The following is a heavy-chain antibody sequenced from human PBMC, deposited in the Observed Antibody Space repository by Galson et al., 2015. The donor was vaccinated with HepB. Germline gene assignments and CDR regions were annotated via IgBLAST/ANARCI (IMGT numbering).Heavy chain of an antibody. CDR2: INPNSGGT. CDR1: GYTFTGYY. Sequence: SVKVSCKASGYTFTGYYMHWVRQAPGQGLEWMGWINPNSGGTNYAQKFQGRVTMTRDTSISTAYMELSRLRSDDTAVYYCARVDTIFGVVNSYYFDYWGQGTLVTVSS. D-gene: IGHD3-3*01. CDR3: ARVDTIFGVVNSYYFDY. J-gene: IGHJ4*02. V-gene: IGHV1-2*02.